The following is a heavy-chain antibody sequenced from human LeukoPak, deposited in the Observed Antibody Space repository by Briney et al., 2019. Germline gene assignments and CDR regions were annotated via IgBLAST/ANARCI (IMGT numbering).Heavy chain of an antibody. CDR2: IKQDGNEK. V-gene: IGHV3-7*01. CDR3: VRGIAAAGY. D-gene: IGHD6-13*01. Sequence: GGSLRLSCAASGFTFSSYWMSWVRQAPGKGLEWVANIKQDGNEKYYVDSVKGRFTISRGNAKNSLYLQMNSLRGEDTAVYYCVRGIAAAGYWGQGTLVTVSS. CDR1: GFTFSSYW. J-gene: IGHJ4*02.